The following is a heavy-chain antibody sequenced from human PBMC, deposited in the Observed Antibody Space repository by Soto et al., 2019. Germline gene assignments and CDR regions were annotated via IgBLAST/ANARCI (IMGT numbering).Heavy chain of an antibody. CDR3: AKDYGPHWLDP. V-gene: IGHV3-30*18. J-gene: IGHJ5*02. Sequence: PGGSLRLSCAASGFTFSSYGMHWVRQAPGKGLEWVAIVSRDGSNQEYADSVRGRFTISRDKSKNTLYLQMNSLRTEDTAVYYCAKDYGPHWLDPWGQGTLVTVSS. CDR2: VSRDGSNQ. CDR1: GFTFSSYG. D-gene: IGHD4-17*01.